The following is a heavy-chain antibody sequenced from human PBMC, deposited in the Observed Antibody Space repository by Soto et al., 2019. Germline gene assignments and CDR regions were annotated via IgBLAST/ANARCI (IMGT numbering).Heavy chain of an antibody. Sequence: QITLKESGPTLVKPTQTLALTYTFSGFSLSTSGVGVGWIRQPPGKPLEWLALIYWDDDKRYTPSLKSRLTITKDTSNNQVVLKMTNMDSVDTATYYCAHQVYYYGSGSYYHVPSFDYWGQGTLVTVSS. CDR1: GFSLSTSGVG. D-gene: IGHD3-10*01. J-gene: IGHJ4*02. CDR3: AHQVYYYGSGSYYHVPSFDY. CDR2: IYWDDDK. V-gene: IGHV2-5*02.